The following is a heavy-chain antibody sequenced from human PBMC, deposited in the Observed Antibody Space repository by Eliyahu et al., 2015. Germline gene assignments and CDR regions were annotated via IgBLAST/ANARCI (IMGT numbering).Heavy chain of an antibody. CDR1: GXTLTELS. Sequence: QVQLVQSGAEVKKPGASXKVSCXVSGXTLTELSMHWVRQAPGKGLEWMGGFDPEDGETIYAQKFQGRVTMTEDTSTDTAYMELSSLRSEDTAVYYCATDLHSTTVTTEWGQGTLVTVSS. J-gene: IGHJ4*02. V-gene: IGHV1-24*01. D-gene: IGHD4-17*01. CDR2: FDPEDGET. CDR3: ATDLHSTTVTTE.